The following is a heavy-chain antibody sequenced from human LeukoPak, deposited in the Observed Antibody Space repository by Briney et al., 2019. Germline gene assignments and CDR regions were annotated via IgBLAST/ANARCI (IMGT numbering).Heavy chain of an antibody. J-gene: IGHJ5*02. Sequence: GGSLTLSCAAYAFTFSSYGRHWVRQAPGKGLEWGAVISYDGSTNYYADSGKGRFTISRDNFENTLYLQMHSLRAKDTYVYYCAKVTVTGYHTLGAWGEGTLVTVSS. D-gene: IGHD3/OR15-3a*01. V-gene: IGHV3-30*18. CDR2: ISYDGSTN. CDR1: AFTFSSYG. CDR3: AKVTVTGYHTLGA.